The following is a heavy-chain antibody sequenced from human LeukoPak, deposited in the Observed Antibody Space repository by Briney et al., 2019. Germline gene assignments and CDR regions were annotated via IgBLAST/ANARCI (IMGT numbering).Heavy chain of an antibody. CDR2: IYYSGST. Sequence: SETLSLTCTVSGGSISSYYWSWIRQPPGKGLEWIGYIYYSGSTNYNPSLKSRVTISVDTSKNQFSLKLSSVTAADTAVYYCARYCSGGSCYGVVDPWGQGTLVTVSS. CDR1: GGSISSYY. V-gene: IGHV4-59*08. J-gene: IGHJ5*02. CDR3: ARYCSGGSCYGVVDP. D-gene: IGHD2-15*01.